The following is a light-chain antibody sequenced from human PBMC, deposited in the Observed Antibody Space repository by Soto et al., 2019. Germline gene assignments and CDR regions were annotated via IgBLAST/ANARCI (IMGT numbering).Light chain of an antibody. CDR2: GAL. Sequence: TQSPGTLSLSPGEGATLSCRASQSVVTSYLAWYQQKYGQSPRLLIYGALYRAPGIPDRFSGSGSGTDFTLSINRLEPEDFAVYYCQQYGSSGTFGQGTKVDIK. J-gene: IGKJ1*01. CDR1: QSVVTSY. V-gene: IGKV3-20*01. CDR3: QQYGSSGT.